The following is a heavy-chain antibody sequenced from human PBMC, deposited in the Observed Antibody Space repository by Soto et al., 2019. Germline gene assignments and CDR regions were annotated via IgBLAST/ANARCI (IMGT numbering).Heavy chain of an antibody. CDR3: AKDFIDYEAARGLKRTEFDP. CDR1: GFTFSSYA. V-gene: IGHV3-23*01. Sequence: GGSLRLSCAASGFTFSSYAMSWVRQAPGKGLEWVSAISGSGGSTYYADSVKGRFTISRDNSKNTLYLQMNSLRAEDTAVYYCAKDFIDYEAARGLKRTEFDPWGQGTLVTVSS. J-gene: IGHJ5*02. D-gene: IGHD4-17*01. CDR2: ISGSGGST.